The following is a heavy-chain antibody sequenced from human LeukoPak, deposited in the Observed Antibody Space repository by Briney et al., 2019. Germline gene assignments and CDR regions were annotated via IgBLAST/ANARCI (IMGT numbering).Heavy chain of an antibody. D-gene: IGHD3-3*01. CDR3: ARDDFWSGYLFDY. V-gene: IGHV4-39*07. CDR1: GGSISSSSYY. J-gene: IGHJ4*02. Sequence: NSSETLSLTCTVSGGSISSSSYYWGWIRQPPGKGLEWIGSIYYSGSTYCNPSLKSRVTISVDTSKNQFSLKLSSVTAADTAVYYCARDDFWSGYLFDYWGQGTLVTVSS. CDR2: IYYSGST.